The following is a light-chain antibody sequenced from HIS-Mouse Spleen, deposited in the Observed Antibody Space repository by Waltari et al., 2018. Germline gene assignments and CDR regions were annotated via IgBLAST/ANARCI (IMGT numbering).Light chain of an antibody. CDR1: SSAVAGYHY. J-gene: IGLJ2*01. CDR2: EVS. Sequence: QSALTQPPSASGPPGQSVTISCTGTSSAVAGYHYVSWYQQHPGKAPKLMINEVSKRPSGVPDRFSGSKSGNTASLTVSGLQAEDEADYYCSSYAGSNNFNVVFGGGTKLTVL. CDR3: SSYAGSNNFNVV. V-gene: IGLV2-8*01.